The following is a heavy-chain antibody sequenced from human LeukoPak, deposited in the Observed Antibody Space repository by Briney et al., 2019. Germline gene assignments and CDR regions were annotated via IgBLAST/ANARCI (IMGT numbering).Heavy chain of an antibody. J-gene: IGHJ3*02. V-gene: IGHV1-18*01. CDR2: ISVDNGNT. Sequence: ASVKVSFKASGYTFTRYGISWVRQAPGQGLEWMGWISVDNGNTKYAQKILGRVTMTTDTSTSTVYMQLRSLRFDDTAVYYCARFSDLRRYSGYEDAFDIWGQGTMVTVSS. D-gene: IGHD5-12*01. CDR1: GYTFTRYG. CDR3: ARFSDLRRYSGYEDAFDI.